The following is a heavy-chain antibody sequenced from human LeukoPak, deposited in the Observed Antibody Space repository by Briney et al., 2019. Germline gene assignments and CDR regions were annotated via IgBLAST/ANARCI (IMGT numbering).Heavy chain of an antibody. D-gene: IGHD3-9*01. CDR1: AFSSGDNA. V-gene: IGHV3-49*03. Sequence: GGSLRLSFTGLAFSSGDNAMIWLRQCPGKGLQWVSLSRSRAHGGTTDYAASVMGRFTMSRDDSKNIAYLQMNSLETEDTDVYYCARWDSAVTGYYWGQGTLVTVSS. J-gene: IGHJ4*02. CDR3: ARWDSAVTGYY. CDR2: SRSRAHGGTT.